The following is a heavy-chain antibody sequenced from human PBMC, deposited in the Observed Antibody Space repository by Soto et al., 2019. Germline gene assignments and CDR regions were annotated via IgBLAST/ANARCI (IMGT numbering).Heavy chain of an antibody. CDR1: GYSFSFYG. CDR2: IKPSERNR. V-gene: IGHV1-18*01. Sequence: ASVKVSCKASGYSFSFYGINWVRQAPGQGLEWIGWIKPSERNRNFAQKFEDRVTMTTATSTNTVFLELMSLKSDDTAIYYCARDRLRGYDSSGFYSWGQGTMVTVSS. D-gene: IGHD3-22*01. CDR3: ARDRLRGYDSSGFYS. J-gene: IGHJ4*02.